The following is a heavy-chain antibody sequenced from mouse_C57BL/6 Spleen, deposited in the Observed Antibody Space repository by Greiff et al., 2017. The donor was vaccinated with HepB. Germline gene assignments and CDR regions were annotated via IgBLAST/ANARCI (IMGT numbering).Heavy chain of an antibody. J-gene: IGHJ2*01. CDR2: INPGSGGT. V-gene: IGHV1-54*01. CDR1: GYAFTNYL. Sequence: QVQLKHSGAELVRPGTSVKVSCKASGYAFTNYLIEWVKQRPGQGLEWIGVINPGSGGTNYNEKFKGKATLTADKSSSTAYMQLSSLTSEDSAVYFCARDYYGDYWGQGTTLTVSS. CDR3: ARDYYGDY.